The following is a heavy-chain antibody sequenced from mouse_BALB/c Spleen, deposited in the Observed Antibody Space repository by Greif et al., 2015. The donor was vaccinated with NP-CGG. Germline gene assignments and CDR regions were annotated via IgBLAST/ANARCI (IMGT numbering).Heavy chain of an antibody. Sequence: EVKLQESGPGLVKPSQSLSLTCTVTGYSITSDYAWNWIRQFPGNKLEWMGYISYSGSTSYNPSLKSRISITRDTSKNQFFLQLNSVTTGDTATYYCARSLTFFDYWGQGTTLTVSS. CDR2: ISYSGST. D-gene: IGHD1-1*01. J-gene: IGHJ2*01. CDR1: GYSITSDYA. CDR3: ARSLTFFDY. V-gene: IGHV3-2*02.